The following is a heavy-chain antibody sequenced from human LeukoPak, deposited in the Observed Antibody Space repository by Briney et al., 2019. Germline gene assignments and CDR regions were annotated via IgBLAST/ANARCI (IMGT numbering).Heavy chain of an antibody. CDR1: GGSISSSSYY. Sequence: SETLSLTCTVSGGSISSSSYYWGWIRQPPGKGLEWIGSIYYSGSTYYNPSLKSRVTISVDTSKNQFSLKLSSVTAADTAMYYCARHREMATIWHAFDIWGQGTIVTVSS. V-gene: IGHV4-39*01. J-gene: IGHJ3*02. CDR3: ARHREMATIWHAFDI. CDR2: IYYSGST. D-gene: IGHD5-24*01.